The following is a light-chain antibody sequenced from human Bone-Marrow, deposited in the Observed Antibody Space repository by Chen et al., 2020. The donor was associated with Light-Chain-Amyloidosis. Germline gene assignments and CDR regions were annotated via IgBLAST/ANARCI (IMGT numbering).Light chain of an antibody. CDR2: RAS. V-gene: IGKV4-1*01. J-gene: IGKJ4*01. CDR3: QQYYSIPLT. Sequence: DIVMTLSPDSLSVSLGARATINCKSSQSVLYSSNSENDLAWYQQKAGQPPKLLIDRASTRQSGLPDRFSGSGSGTDFTLTISRLQAEDVAVYFCQQYYSIPLTFGGGTKVEIK. CDR1: QSVLYSSNSEND.